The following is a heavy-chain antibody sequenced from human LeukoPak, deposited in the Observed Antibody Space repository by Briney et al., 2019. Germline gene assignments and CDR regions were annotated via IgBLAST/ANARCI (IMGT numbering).Heavy chain of an antibody. Sequence: GGSLRLSCAASGFTFSTYSMKWVRQAPGKGLEWVSYISDSSAMYYADSVRGRFTISRENDKNSLFLQMNSLRAEDTVVYYCARDGGYSGYDADCWGQGTLVTVSS. D-gene: IGHD5-12*01. V-gene: IGHV3-48*01. CDR3: ARDGGYSGYDADC. CDR2: ISDSSAM. CDR1: GFTFSTYS. J-gene: IGHJ4*02.